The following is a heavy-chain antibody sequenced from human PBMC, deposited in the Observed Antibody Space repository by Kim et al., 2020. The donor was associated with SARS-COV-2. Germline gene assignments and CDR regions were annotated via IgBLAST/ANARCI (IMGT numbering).Heavy chain of an antibody. V-gene: IGHV1-18*01. CDR2: ISAYNGNT. CDR3: ARAAYYYDSSGYLYYYYYYMDV. Sequence: ASVKVSCKASGYTFTSYGISWVRQAPGQGLEWMGWISAYNGNTNYAQKLQGRVTMTTDTSTSTAYMELRRLRSDDTAVYYCARAAYYYDSSGYLYYYYYYMDVWGKGTTVTGSS. CDR1: GYTFTSYG. J-gene: IGHJ6*03. D-gene: IGHD3-22*01.